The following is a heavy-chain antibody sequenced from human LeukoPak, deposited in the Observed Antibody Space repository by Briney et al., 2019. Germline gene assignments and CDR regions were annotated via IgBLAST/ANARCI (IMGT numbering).Heavy chain of an antibody. CDR2: ISGSGGST. D-gene: IGHD1-26*01. Sequence: GGSLRLSCAASGFTFSSYAMSWVRQAPGKGLEWVSAISGSGGSTYYADSVKGRLTISRDNSKNTLYLQMNSLRAEDTAVYYCAKDPSFSIVGATWARFDYWGQGTLVTVSS. J-gene: IGHJ4*02. CDR3: AKDPSFSIVGATWARFDY. V-gene: IGHV3-23*01. CDR1: GFTFSSYA.